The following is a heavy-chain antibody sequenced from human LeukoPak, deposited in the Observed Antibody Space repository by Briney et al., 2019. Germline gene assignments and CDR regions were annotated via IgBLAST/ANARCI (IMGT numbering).Heavy chain of an antibody. D-gene: IGHD3-22*01. CDR3: AREGYYDSTLSPLFDY. J-gene: IGHJ4*02. CDR1: GFTFSSYS. V-gene: IGHV3-21*01. Sequence: PGGSLRLSCAASGFTFSSYSMNWVRQAPGKGLEWVSSISSGSSYIYYADSVKGRFTISRDNAKNSLYLQMNSLRAEDTAVYYCAREGYYDSTLSPLFDYWGQGTLVTVSS. CDR2: ISSGSSYI.